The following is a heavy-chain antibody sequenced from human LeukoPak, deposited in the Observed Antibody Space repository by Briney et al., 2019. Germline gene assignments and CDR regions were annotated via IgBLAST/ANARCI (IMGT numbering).Heavy chain of an antibody. J-gene: IGHJ4*02. CDR1: AGSISSGGYY. CDR2: IHYSGST. V-gene: IGHV4-31*03. CDR3: ARDRSGYGVFDY. D-gene: IGHD5-12*01. Sequence: SETLSLTCTVSAGSISSGGYYWRWIRQHPGKGLEWIGYIHYSGSTYHNPSLKSRVTKSAYTSNNQFSLKLSSVTAADTAVYYCARDRSGYGVFDYWGQGTLVTVSS.